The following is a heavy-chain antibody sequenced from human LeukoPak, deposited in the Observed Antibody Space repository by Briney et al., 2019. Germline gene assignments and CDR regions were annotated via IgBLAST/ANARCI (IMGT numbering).Heavy chain of an antibody. D-gene: IGHD3-22*01. Sequence: ASVKVSCKASGYTFTSYYMHWVRQAPGQGLEWMGIINPSGGSTSYAQKFQGRVTMTRDMSTSTVYMELSSLRSEDTAVYYCARAKGYYDSSHIFDYWGQGTLVTVSS. CDR2: INPSGGST. J-gene: IGHJ4*02. CDR3: ARAKGYYDSSHIFDY. V-gene: IGHV1-46*01. CDR1: GYTFTSYY.